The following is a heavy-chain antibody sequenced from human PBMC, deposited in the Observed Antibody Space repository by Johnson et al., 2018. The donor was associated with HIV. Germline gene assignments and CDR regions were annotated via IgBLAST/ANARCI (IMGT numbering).Heavy chain of an antibody. Sequence: QVQLVESGGDLVKPGGSLRLSCAASGFTFRDYYMSWIRQAPGKGLEWVSYISSSGNTIYYADSVKGRFTISRDNAKNSLYLQMNSLRAEYTAVFYGTTETYYYDSSGYYYGHAFEIWGQGTMVTVCS. CDR3: TTETYYYDSSGYYYGHAFEI. V-gene: IGHV3-11*04. CDR1: GFTFRDYY. J-gene: IGHJ3*02. D-gene: IGHD3-22*01. CDR2: ISSSGNTI.